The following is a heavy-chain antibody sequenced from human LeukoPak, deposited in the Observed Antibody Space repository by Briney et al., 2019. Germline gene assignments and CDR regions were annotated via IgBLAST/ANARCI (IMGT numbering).Heavy chain of an antibody. Sequence: PSETLSLTCTVSGGSITSRGYYWGSIRHPPGKGLEWIGSIYYSGINHNNPSLKSRVTISVDTSKNQFSLKLSSVSAADTAVYYCARHGSGSSSSWYDYWGQGTLVTVSS. D-gene: IGHD6-13*01. V-gene: IGHV4-39*01. CDR2: IYYSGIN. CDR1: GGSITSRGYY. CDR3: ARHGSGSSSSWYDY. J-gene: IGHJ4*02.